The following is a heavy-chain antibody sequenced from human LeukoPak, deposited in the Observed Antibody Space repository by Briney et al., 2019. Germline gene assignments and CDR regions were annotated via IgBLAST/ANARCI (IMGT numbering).Heavy chain of an antibody. CDR2: ISGSGGST. CDR3: ARGGSSGKVAFDI. Sequence: GGSLRLSCAASGFTFSSYAMSWVRQAPGKGLEWVSAISGSGGSTYYADSVKGRFTISRDNSKNTLYLQMNSLRAEDTAVYYCARGGSSGKVAFDIWGQGTMVTVSS. V-gene: IGHV3-23*01. J-gene: IGHJ3*02. CDR1: GFTFSSYA. D-gene: IGHD3-10*01.